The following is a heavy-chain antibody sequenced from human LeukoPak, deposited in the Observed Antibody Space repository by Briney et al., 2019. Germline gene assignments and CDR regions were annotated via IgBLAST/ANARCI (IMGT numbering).Heavy chain of an antibody. D-gene: IGHD5-24*01. CDR3: ARTWGDGYNYPVDY. CDR2: INPDSAGT. CDR1: GYTFTGYH. J-gene: IGHJ4*02. V-gene: IGHV1-2*02. Sequence: ASVKVSCKASGYTFTGYHVHWVRQAPGQGLEWVGWINPDSAGTKYAQKFQGRVTMTRDTSISTAYMELSGLRSDDTAVYYCARTWGDGYNYPVDYWGQGTLVTVSS.